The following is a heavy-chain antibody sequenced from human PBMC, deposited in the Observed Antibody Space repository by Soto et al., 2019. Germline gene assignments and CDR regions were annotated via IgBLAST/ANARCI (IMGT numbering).Heavy chain of an antibody. Sequence: GGSLGLSCAASGFTFSSYTMNWVRQAPGKGLEWVSSISSRSNYIYYADSVKGRFTISRDNAKNSLYLQMSSLRAEDTAVYYCARDLNTALVIGDAFDIWGQGTMVTVS. CDR2: ISSRSNYI. J-gene: IGHJ3*02. CDR3: ARDLNTALVIGDAFDI. D-gene: IGHD5-18*01. V-gene: IGHV3-21*01. CDR1: GFTFSSYT.